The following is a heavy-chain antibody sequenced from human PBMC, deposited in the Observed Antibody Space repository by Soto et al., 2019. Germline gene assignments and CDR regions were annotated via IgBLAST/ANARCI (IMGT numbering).Heavy chain of an antibody. CDR3: ARTGYSSSWYVVIYFDY. D-gene: IGHD6-13*01. CDR2: ISAYNGNT. Sequence: ASVKVSCKASGYTFTSYGISWVRQAPGQGLEWMGWISAYNGNTNYAQKLQGRVTMTTDTSTSTAYMELRSLRSDDTAVYYCARTGYSSSWYVVIYFDYWGQGTLVTVSS. J-gene: IGHJ4*02. V-gene: IGHV1-18*04. CDR1: GYTFTSYG.